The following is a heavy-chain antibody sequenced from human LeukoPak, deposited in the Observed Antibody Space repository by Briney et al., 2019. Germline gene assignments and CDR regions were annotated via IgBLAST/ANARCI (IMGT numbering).Heavy chain of an antibody. D-gene: IGHD3-10*01. Sequence: SQTLSLTCTVSGGSISSDNYYRSWIRQPAGKGLEWIGRIYTSGSTNYNPSLKSRVTMSLDTSKNQFSLNLSSVTAADTAVYYCAKHPWFGEFWYFDLWGRGTLVTVSS. CDR2: IYTSGST. V-gene: IGHV4-61*02. CDR1: GGSISSDNYY. CDR3: AKHPWFGEFWYFDL. J-gene: IGHJ2*01.